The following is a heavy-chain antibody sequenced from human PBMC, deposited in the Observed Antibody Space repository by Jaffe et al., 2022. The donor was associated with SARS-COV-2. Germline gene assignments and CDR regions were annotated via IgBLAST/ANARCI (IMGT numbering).Heavy chain of an antibody. D-gene: IGHD3-10*01. CDR3: TKDRGPASYFNRDAYDL. CDR1: GFTFNDYG. V-gene: IGHV3-23*01. J-gene: IGHJ3*01. CDR2: ISGSASST. Sequence: EMQLLESGGGLVQPGGSLRLSCAASGFTFNDYGMSWVRQAPGKGLEWVSTISGSASSTYYADSVKGRFTISRDNSKDTLYLQMNSLSAEDTAVYYCTKDRGPASYFNRDAYDLWGQGTVVTVSS.